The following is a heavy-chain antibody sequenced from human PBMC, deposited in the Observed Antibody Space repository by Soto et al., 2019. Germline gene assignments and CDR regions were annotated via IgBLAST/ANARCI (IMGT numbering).Heavy chain of an antibody. CDR2: ISGSGGST. Sequence: GGSLRLSCAASGFTFSSYAMSWVRQAPGKGLEWVSAISGSGGSTYYADSVKGRFTISRDNSKNTLYLQMNSLRAEDTAVYYCAPDIVVVPAAKSLGRGYWGQGTLVTVSS. CDR3: APDIVVVPAAKSLGRGY. CDR1: GFTFSSYA. D-gene: IGHD2-2*01. V-gene: IGHV3-23*01. J-gene: IGHJ4*02.